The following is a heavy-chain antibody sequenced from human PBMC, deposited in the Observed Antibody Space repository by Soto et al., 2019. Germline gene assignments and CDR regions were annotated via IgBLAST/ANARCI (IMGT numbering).Heavy chain of an antibody. D-gene: IGHD2-15*01. V-gene: IGHV3-21*01. Sequence: GGSLRLSCAASGFTFSSYSMNWVRQAPGKGLEWVSSISSSSSYIYYADSVKGRFTISRDNAKNSLYLQMNSLRAEDTAVYYCARDTIYCSGGSCYILWGQGTLVTVSS. CDR2: ISSSSSYI. J-gene: IGHJ4*02. CDR1: GFTFSSYS. CDR3: ARDTIYCSGGSCYIL.